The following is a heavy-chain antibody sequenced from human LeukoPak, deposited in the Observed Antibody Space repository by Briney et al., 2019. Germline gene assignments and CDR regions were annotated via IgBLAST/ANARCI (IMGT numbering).Heavy chain of an antibody. CDR1: GGSFSGYY. CDR2: INHSGST. Sequence: SETLSRNGAGYGGSFSGYYWSWIRQPPGKGLEWIGEINHSGSTNYNPSRKSRVTISVDTSKNQFSLKLSSVTAADTAVYYCAGAGPRVTMIVVVIQKWRAFDIWGQGTTVTVSS. CDR3: AGAGPRVTMIVVVIQKWRAFDI. V-gene: IGHV4-34*01. D-gene: IGHD3-22*01. J-gene: IGHJ3*02.